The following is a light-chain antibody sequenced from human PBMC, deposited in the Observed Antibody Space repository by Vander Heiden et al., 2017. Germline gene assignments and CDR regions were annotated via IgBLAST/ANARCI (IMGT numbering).Light chain of an antibody. J-gene: IGKJ2*01. Sequence: DIQMTQCPSSLSASVGDRVTISCQASQDIGESVNWYQQKPGKAPKLLIYRTSNLEAGVPSRFSGSGSVTDFTFSISSLQPEDIATYYCQHYDDLRPMYTFGQGTKLE. CDR1: QDIGES. V-gene: IGKV1-33*01. CDR2: RTS. CDR3: QHYDDLRPMYT.